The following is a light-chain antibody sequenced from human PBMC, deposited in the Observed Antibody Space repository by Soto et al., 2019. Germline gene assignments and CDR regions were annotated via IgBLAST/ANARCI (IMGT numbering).Light chain of an antibody. CDR1: ESISGW. CDR2: TAS. CDR3: QQYNTYPRT. Sequence: DIQMTQSPSTLSASVGDRVTITCRASESISGWLAWYQQKPGKAPKLVIFTASTLESGVPSRFSGSGSGTEFTLSISSLQPDDFATYYCQQYNTYPRTFGQGTKVEIK. J-gene: IGKJ1*01. V-gene: IGKV1-5*03.